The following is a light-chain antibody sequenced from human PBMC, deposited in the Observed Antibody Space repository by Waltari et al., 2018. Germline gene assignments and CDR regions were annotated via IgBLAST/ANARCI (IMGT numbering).Light chain of an antibody. CDR3: QQYYNLPLT. J-gene: IGKJ4*01. V-gene: IGKV4-1*01. CDR2: WAS. CDR1: QSVLFDSNNKNY. Sequence: DFVMTQSPDSLAVSLGERATINCKSSQSVLFDSNNKNYLAWYQQKPGQPPKALIYWASTRESGVHDRFSGSGSGTEFTLTISSLQAEDVAIYYCQQYYNLPLTFGGGTKVEIK.